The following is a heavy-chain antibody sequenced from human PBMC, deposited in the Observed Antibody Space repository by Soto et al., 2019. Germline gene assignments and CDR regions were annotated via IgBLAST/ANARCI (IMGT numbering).Heavy chain of an antibody. CDR2: ITNTGETI. CDR1: GFTFSTYN. Sequence: EVQMVESGGGLVQPGGSLRLSCAGSGFTFSTYNMDWVRQAPGKGLEWISYITNTGETIYYAESVRGRFTISRDNAKNALFLQMNSLRDEDTAVYYCARDGDRGYDMDVWGQGTTVTVSS. V-gene: IGHV3-48*02. J-gene: IGHJ6*02. CDR3: ARDGDRGYDMDV.